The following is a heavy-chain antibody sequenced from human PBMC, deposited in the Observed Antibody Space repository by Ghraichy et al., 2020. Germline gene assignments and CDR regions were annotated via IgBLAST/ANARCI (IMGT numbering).Heavy chain of an antibody. V-gene: IGHV4-59*01. CDR1: GGSISSYY. J-gene: IGHJ4*02. CDR2: IYYSGST. Sequence: SETLSLTCTVSGGSISSYYWSWIRQPPGKGLEWIGYIYYSGSTNYNPSLKSRVTISVDTSKNQFSLKLSSVTAADTAVYYCARNQLLDLYYFDYWGQGTLVTVSS. CDR3: ARNQLLDLYYFDY. D-gene: IGHD1-7*01.